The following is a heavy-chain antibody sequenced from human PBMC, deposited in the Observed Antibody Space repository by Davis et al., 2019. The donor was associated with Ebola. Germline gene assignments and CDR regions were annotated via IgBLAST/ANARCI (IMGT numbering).Heavy chain of an antibody. J-gene: IGHJ4*02. CDR3: AKSRDDSSGYYYDY. Sequence: FTFNRDNSKNTLYLQMNSLRAEDTAVYYCAKSRDDSSGYYYDYWGQGTLVTVSS. D-gene: IGHD3-22*01. V-gene: IGHV3-23*01.